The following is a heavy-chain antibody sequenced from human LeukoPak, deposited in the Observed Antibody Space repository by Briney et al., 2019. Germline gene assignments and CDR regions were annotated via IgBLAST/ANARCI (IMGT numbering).Heavy chain of an antibody. V-gene: IGHV3-21*01. CDR2: ISGSSSYI. J-gene: IGHJ3*02. Sequence: PGGSLRLSCAASGFTFTIYNMTWVRQAPGKGLEWVSSISGSSSYIYYADSLKGRFTISRDNAKNSLYLQMNSLRAEDTAMFYCARQGTGDAFDIWGQGTMVTVPS. CDR3: ARQGTGDAFDI. CDR1: GFTFTIYN.